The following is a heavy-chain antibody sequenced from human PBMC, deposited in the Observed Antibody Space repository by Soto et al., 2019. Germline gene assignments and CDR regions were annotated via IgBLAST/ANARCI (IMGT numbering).Heavy chain of an antibody. D-gene: IGHD2-15*01. Sequence: SETLSLTCTVSGGSISSYYWSWIRQPPGKGLEWIGYIYYSGSTNYNPSLKSRVTISVDTSKNQFSLKLSSVTAADTAVYYCERNGYCSGGSCYFFDPWGQGTLVNVSS. J-gene: IGHJ5*02. CDR3: ERNGYCSGGSCYFFDP. CDR1: GGSISSYY. V-gene: IGHV4-59*08. CDR2: IYYSGST.